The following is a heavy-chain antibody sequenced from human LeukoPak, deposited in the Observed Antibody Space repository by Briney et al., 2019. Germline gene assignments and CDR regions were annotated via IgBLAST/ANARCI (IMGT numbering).Heavy chain of an antibody. CDR2: IRGGGEI. CDR3: AKANWISNADAVW. CDR1: GFSFTAYA. D-gene: IGHD1-1*01. V-gene: IGHV3-23*01. Sequence: GGSLRPSFTASGFSFTAYAMGWVPQAPPGGPKWVSSIRGGGEIFYADFVKGRCTLSRDDSRNTVYLQLNDLRVEDTAIYYCAKANWISNADAVWWGQGTQVTVSS. J-gene: IGHJ4*02.